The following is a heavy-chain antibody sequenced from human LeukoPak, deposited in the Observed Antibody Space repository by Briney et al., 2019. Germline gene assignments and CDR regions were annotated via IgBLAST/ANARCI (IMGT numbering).Heavy chain of an antibody. CDR3: ARGSTYYDSSGQVPFDY. V-gene: IGHV3-48*01. Sequence: GGSLRLSCAASGFAFSTYSMNWVRQAPGKGLEWVSYISSSSSTIYYADSVKGRFTISRDNAKNSLYLQMNSLRAEDTAVCYCARGSTYYDSSGQVPFDYWGQGTLVTVSS. CDR1: GFAFSTYS. J-gene: IGHJ4*02. D-gene: IGHD3-22*01. CDR2: ISSSSSTI.